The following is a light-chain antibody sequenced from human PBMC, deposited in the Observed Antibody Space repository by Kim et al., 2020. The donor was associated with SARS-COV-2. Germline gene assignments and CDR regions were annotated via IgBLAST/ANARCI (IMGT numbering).Light chain of an antibody. J-gene: IGLJ3*02. CDR1: SSNIGSNY. CDR3: AAWDDSLSSMV. CDR2: SNN. Sequence: QSVLTQPPSASGTPGQRVTISCSGSSSNIGSNYVYWYQQLPGTAPKLLIYSNNQRPSGVPDRFSGSKFGASASLAISGLRPEDEAPYYCAAWDDSLSSMVFGGGTQLTVL. V-gene: IGLV1-47*02.